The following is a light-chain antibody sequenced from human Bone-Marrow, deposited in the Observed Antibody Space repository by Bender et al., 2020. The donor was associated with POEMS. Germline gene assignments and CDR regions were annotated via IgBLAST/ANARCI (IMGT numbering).Light chain of an antibody. CDR3: QSADSSGTYRV. J-gene: IGLJ3*02. Sequence: SYELPQPPSVSVSPGQPARITCSGDAFPKQYPFWYQQTPGQAPVLVIYRDSERPSGIPERFSGSTSGTTVTLTITGVQAEDEADYYCQSADSSGTYRVFGGGTKLTVL. CDR2: RDS. V-gene: IGLV3-25*03. CDR1: AFPKQY.